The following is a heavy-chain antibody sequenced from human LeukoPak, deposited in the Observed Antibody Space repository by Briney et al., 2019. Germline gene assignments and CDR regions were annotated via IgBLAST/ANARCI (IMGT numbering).Heavy chain of an antibody. CDR3: ARALGSLRLLGCMDV. CDR2: ISSRSGYI. Sequence: PGGSLRLSCAASGFSFSTYSMNWVRQAPGKGLEWVSSISSRSGYIYYADSVKGRFTISRDNAKNSLYLHMNSLRAEDTAVYYCARALGSLRLLGCMDVWGQGTTVIVSS. V-gene: IGHV3-21*04. D-gene: IGHD3-10*01. CDR1: GFSFSTYS. J-gene: IGHJ6*02.